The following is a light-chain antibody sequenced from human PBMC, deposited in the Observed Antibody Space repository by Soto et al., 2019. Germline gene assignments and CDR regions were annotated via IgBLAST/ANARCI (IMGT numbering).Light chain of an antibody. V-gene: IGLV4-69*01. Sequence: QSVLTQPPSASASLGASVKLTCTLSSGHNSYAIAWHQQQPEKGPRYLMKLNSDGSHSKGDGIPDRFSGSSSGAERYLTISSLQSDDEAAYYCQTWSTLIWVFGGGTNLTVL. CDR3: QTWSTLIWV. J-gene: IGLJ3*02. CDR1: SGHNSYA. CDR2: LNSDGSH.